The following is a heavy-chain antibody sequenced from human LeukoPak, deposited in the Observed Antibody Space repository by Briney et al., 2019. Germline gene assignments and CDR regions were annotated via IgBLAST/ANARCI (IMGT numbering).Heavy chain of an antibody. D-gene: IGHD3-9*01. CDR3: ARDRADILTGYYLDY. J-gene: IGHJ4*02. CDR2: IKQDGNEK. V-gene: IGHV3-7*01. Sequence: GGSLRLSCAASGFTFSSYWMSWVRQAPGKGLEWVANIKQDGNEKYYVDSVKGRFTISRDNAKNSLYLQMNSLRAEDTAVYYCARDRADILTGYYLDYWGQGTLVTVSS. CDR1: GFTFSSYW.